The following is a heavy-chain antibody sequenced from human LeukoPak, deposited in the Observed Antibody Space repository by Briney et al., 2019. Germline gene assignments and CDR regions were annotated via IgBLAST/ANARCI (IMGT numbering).Heavy chain of an antibody. CDR1: GFTFSNYW. Sequence: AGGSLRLSCAASGFTFSNYWMHWVRQAAGKGLEWVSRINSDGSDTIYADSVKGRFTISRDNAKNTLFLQMNSLRTDDTAVYYCARGVDTAMITGGYNWFDPWGQGTLVTVSP. D-gene: IGHD5-18*01. CDR3: ARGVDTAMITGGYNWFDP. CDR2: INSDGSDT. J-gene: IGHJ5*02. V-gene: IGHV3-74*01.